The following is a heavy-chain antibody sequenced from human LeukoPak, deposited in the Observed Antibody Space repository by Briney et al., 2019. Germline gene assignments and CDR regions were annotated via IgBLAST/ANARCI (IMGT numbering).Heavy chain of an antibody. CDR1: GYSFSNYW. CDR2: IYPGDSDT. Sequence: GESLKISCKTSGYSFSNYWIGRVRQMPGKGLEWMGIIYPGDSDTRYSPSFQGQVTISADKSISTAYLQWSSLKASDTAMYYCASGYDTKFDYWGQGTLVTVSS. V-gene: IGHV5-51*01. J-gene: IGHJ4*02. D-gene: IGHD5-12*01. CDR3: ASGYDTKFDY.